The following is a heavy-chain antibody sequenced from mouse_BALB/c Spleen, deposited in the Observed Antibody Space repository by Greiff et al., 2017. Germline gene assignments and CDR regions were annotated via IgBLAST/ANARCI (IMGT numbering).Heavy chain of an antibody. Sequence: VKLMESGAELAKPGASVKMSCKASGYTFTSYWMHWVKQRPGQGLEWIGYINPSTGYTEYNQKFKDKATLTADKSSSTAYMQLSSLTSEDSAVYYCARRGLTGYAMDYWGQGTSVTVSS. D-gene: IGHD4-1*01. CDR1: GYTFTSYW. CDR3: ARRGLTGYAMDY. V-gene: IGHV1-7*01. J-gene: IGHJ4*01. CDR2: INPSTGYT.